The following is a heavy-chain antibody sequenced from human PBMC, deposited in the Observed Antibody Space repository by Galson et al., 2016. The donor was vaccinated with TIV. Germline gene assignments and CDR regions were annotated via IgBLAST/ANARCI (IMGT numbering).Heavy chain of an antibody. CDR3: VKDSRIGAMLMGYGLDA. Sequence: SLRLSCAASGFIFADYAMHWVRQGPGKALEWVSGISWNRGSIGYADSVKGRYTIPRDNAKNSLYLQIKSLRTEDTALYYRVKDSRIGAMLMGYGLDAWGQGTTVTVSS. CDR2: ISWNRGSI. V-gene: IGHV3-9*01. J-gene: IGHJ6*02. CDR1: GFIFADYA. D-gene: IGHD2-8*01.